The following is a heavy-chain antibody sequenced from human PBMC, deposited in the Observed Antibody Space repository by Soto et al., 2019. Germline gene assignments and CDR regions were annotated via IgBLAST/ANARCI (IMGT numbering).Heavy chain of an antibody. CDR1: GGSFSGYY. CDR3: ARGVSSGYFFGLSTDV. D-gene: IGHD6-19*01. Sequence: PSETLSLTCAVYGGSFSGYYWSWIRQPPGKGLEWIGEINHSGSTNYNPSLKSRVTISVDKSKNQFSLKLSSVTAADTAVYYCARGVSSGYFFGLSTDVWGQGTTVTVSS. V-gene: IGHV4-34*01. CDR2: INHSGST. J-gene: IGHJ6*02.